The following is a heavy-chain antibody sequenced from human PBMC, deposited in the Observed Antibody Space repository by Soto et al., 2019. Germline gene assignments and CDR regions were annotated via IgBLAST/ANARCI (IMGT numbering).Heavy chain of an antibody. D-gene: IGHD6-6*01. CDR2: ISYDGSNK. CDR1: GFTFSSYG. J-gene: IGHJ6*02. CDR3: AKDQYSSLYYGMDV. Sequence: GGSLRLSCAASGFTFSSYGMHWVRQAPGKGLEWVAVISYDGSNKYYADSVKGRFTISRDNSKNTLYLQMNSLRAEDTAVYYCAKDQYSSLYYGMDVWGQGTTVTVSS. V-gene: IGHV3-30*18.